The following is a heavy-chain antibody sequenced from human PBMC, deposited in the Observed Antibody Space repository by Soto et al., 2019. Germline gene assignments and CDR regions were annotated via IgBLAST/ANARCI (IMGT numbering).Heavy chain of an antibody. J-gene: IGHJ6*02. CDR1: GGYISSYY. CDR2: IHYSGST. Sequence: PSETLSLTCTVSGGYISSYYWSWIRQSPGKGLEWIGYIHYSGSTNYNPSLKSRVTISVDTSKSQFSLKLSSVTAADTAVYYCARDRLVRGVIPNDYYYGMDVWGQGTTVTVSS. CDR3: ARDRLVRGVIPNDYYYGMDV. V-gene: IGHV4-59*01. D-gene: IGHD3-10*01.